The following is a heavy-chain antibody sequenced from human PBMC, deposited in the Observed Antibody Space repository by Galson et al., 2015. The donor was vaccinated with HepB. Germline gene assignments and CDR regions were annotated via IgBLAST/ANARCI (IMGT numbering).Heavy chain of an antibody. CDR1: GFSLSTSGVG. CDR2: IFWDDAS. J-gene: IGHJ5*01. Sequence: PALVKPTQTLTLTCSYSGFSLSTSGVGVGWIRQPPGKALEWLAVIFWDDASRYRPSLENRLTIAKDTSRQQVVLTMTDMDPLDTGTYYCAHRPRYYFGPGSFVSWFDSWGQGALVTVSS. D-gene: IGHD3-10*01. CDR3: AHRPRYYFGPGSFVSWFDS. V-gene: IGHV2-5*02.